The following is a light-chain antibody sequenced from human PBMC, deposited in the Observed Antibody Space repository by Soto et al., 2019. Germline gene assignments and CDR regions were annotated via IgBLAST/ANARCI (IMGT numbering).Light chain of an antibody. CDR2: DAS. CDR1: QAIRTS. Sequence: ANQMTQSPSSLSASVGDKVTISCRASQAIRTSLVWYQQRSGRAPNLLIADASSRHSGVPSRFTGSGFGTDFNLTISCRRREDLGTYYCLQGATYPWTFGQANRVDIK. J-gene: IGKJ1*01. CDR3: LQGATYPWT. V-gene: IGKV1-6*01.